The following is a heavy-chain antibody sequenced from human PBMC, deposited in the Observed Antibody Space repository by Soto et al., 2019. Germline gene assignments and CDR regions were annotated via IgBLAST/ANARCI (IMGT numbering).Heavy chain of an antibody. Sequence: SQTLSLTCAIFGDSVSSNSAACNWIRQSPSRGLEWLGRTYYRSKWYNDYAVSVKSRITINPDTSKNQFSLQLNSVTPEDTAVYYCARDRVSSSWSPAYYGMEVWGQGTTVTVSS. J-gene: IGHJ6*02. CDR2: TYYRSKWYN. CDR3: ARDRVSSSWSPAYYGMEV. CDR1: GDSVSSNSAA. V-gene: IGHV6-1*01. D-gene: IGHD6-13*01.